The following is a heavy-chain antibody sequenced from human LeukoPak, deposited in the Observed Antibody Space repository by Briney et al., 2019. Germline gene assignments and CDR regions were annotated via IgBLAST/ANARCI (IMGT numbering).Heavy chain of an antibody. Sequence: ASVTVSCKASGYTFTSYDINWVRQATGQGLEWMGWMNPNSGNTGYAQKFQGRVTITRNTSISTAYMELSSLRSEDTAVYYCARGDKGSSSSDWFDPWGQGTLVTVSS. J-gene: IGHJ5*02. CDR1: GYTFTSYD. V-gene: IGHV1-8*01. D-gene: IGHD6-6*01. CDR3: ARGDKGSSSSDWFDP. CDR2: MNPNSGNT.